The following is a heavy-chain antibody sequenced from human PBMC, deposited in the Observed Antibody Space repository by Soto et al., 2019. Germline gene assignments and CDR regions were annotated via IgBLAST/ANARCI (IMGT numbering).Heavy chain of an antibody. D-gene: IGHD3-10*01. Sequence: QITLKESGPTLVKPTQTLTLTCTFSGFSLSTSGVGVGWIRQPPGKALELIALIYWDDDKRYSPSLKSRLTITQDTSKNQVVLTMTNKDPMDTATYYCAHNGVRQFGEFSFRLFDFWGQGTLVTVSS. CDR2: IYWDDDK. J-gene: IGHJ4*02. CDR3: AHNGVRQFGEFSFRLFDF. V-gene: IGHV2-5*02. CDR1: GFSLSTSGVG.